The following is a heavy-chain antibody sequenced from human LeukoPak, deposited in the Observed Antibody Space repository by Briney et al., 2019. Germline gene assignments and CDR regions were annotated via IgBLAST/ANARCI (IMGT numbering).Heavy chain of an antibody. CDR3: ARQGYGSGSYDPLFL. CDR2: IYYNGST. V-gene: IGHV4-30-4*01. D-gene: IGHD3-10*01. Sequence: SSETLSLTCTVSGGSISSGDYYWSWIRQPPGKGLEWIGYIYYNGSTNYNPSLKSRVTISVDTSKNQFSLKLSSVTAADTAVYYCARQGYGSGSYDPLFLWGQGTLVTVSS. J-gene: IGHJ4*02. CDR1: GGSISSGDYY.